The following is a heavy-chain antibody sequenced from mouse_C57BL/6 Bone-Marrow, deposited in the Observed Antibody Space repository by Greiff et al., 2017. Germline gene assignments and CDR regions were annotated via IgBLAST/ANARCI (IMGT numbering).Heavy chain of an antibody. D-gene: IGHD1-1*01. Sequence: VQLQQSGAELVKPGASVKMSCKASGYTFTSYWITWVKQRPGQGLEWIGDIYPGSGSTNYNEKFKSKATLTVDTSSSTAYMQLSSLTSEDSAVYYSARHSRLRYCFDYWGQGTIRTVSS. V-gene: IGHV1-55*01. CDR2: IYPGSGST. CDR1: GYTFTSYW. CDR3: ARHSRLRYCFDY. J-gene: IGHJ2*01.